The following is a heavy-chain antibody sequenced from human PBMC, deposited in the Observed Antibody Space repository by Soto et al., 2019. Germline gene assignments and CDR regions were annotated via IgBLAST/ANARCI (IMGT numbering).Heavy chain of an antibody. CDR2: ISSSGYFI. CDR1: GFTFSSRT. D-gene: IGHD3-9*01. J-gene: IGHJ4*02. CDR3: ASFTWGILTGSSYNFEY. V-gene: IGHV3-21*01. Sequence: GGSLRLSCAASGFTFSSRTMNWVRQAPGKGLEWLSSISSSGYFIYYADSVKGRFTISRDNDKNSLFLQMNTLRAEDTAIYYCASFTWGILTGSSYNFEYWGQGTLVTVSS.